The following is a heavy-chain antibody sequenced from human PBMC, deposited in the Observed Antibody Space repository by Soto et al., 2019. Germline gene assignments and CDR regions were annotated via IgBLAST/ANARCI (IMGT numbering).Heavy chain of an antibody. J-gene: IGHJ5*02. CDR1: GGSISSGDYY. CDR3: ARALVATIGWFDP. D-gene: IGHD5-12*01. V-gene: IGHV4-30-4*01. CDR2: IYYSGST. Sequence: TSETLSLTCTVSGGSISSGDYYWSWIRQPPGKGLEWIGYIYYSGSTYYNPSLKSRVTISVDTSKNQFSLKLSSVTAADTAVYYCARALVATIGWFDPWGQGTLVTVSS.